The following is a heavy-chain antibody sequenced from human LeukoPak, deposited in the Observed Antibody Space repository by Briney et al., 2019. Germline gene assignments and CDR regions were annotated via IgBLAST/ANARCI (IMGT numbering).Heavy chain of an antibody. Sequence: GGSLRLSCTASGFTFGGYAMSWVRQAPGKGLEWVGFIRSKAYGGTTEYAASVRGRFTISRDDSKSIAYLQMNSLKTEDTAVYYCTRVRRGQWLSFDYFDYWGQGTLVTVSS. CDR3: TRVRRGQWLSFDYFDY. J-gene: IGHJ4*02. V-gene: IGHV3-49*04. D-gene: IGHD6-19*01. CDR1: GFTFGGYA. CDR2: IRSKAYGGTT.